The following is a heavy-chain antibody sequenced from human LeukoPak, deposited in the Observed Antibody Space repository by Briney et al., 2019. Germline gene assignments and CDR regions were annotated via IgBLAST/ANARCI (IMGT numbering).Heavy chain of an antibody. CDR3: AKGDYYGSGSTFKNGMDV. V-gene: IGHV3-23*01. CDR2: VTASAGNT. J-gene: IGHJ6*02. CDR1: GFTFSSYA. Sequence: GGSLRLSCAASGFTFSSYAMSWVRQAPGKGLEWVSAVTASAGNTYYADSVKGRFTISRDNSKDTLYLQVNSLRAEDTAVYYCAKGDYYGSGSTFKNGMDVWGQGTTVTVSS. D-gene: IGHD3-10*01.